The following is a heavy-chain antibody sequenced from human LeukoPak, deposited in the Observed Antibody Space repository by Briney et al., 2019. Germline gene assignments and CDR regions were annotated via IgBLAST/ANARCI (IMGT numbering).Heavy chain of an antibody. J-gene: IGHJ4*02. Sequence: SGGSLRLSCVASGFTFISYGMHWASQAPGKGLEWVTFIRYDGSTKDYADSVKGRFTISRDNSKNTLFLQMNSLRPEDTALYYCAKGENRDSSGIYDSWGQGTLVTVSS. CDR1: GFTFISYG. CDR2: IRYDGSTK. D-gene: IGHD3-22*01. CDR3: AKGENRDSSGIYDS. V-gene: IGHV3-30*02.